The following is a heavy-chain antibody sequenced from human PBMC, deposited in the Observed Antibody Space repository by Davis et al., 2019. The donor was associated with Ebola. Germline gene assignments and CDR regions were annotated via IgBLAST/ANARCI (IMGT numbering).Heavy chain of an antibody. D-gene: IGHD5-24*01. CDR2: MNPNSGNT. J-gene: IGHJ5*02. Sequence: ASVMVSCKASGYTFTSYDINWARQATGQGPEWMGWMNPNSGNTGYAQKFQGRVTMTRNTSISTAYMELSSLRSEDTAVYYCARGRGGWLQFGRGWFDPWGQGTLVTVSS. CDR1: GYTFTSYD. V-gene: IGHV1-8*01. CDR3: ARGRGGWLQFGRGWFDP.